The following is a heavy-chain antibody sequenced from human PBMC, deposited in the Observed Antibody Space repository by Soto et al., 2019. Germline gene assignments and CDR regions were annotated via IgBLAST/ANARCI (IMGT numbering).Heavy chain of an antibody. J-gene: IGHJ6*02. CDR3: VRGYYDILTGSTGLYGMDV. CDR1: GYTFTSYG. V-gene: IGHV1-18*04. D-gene: IGHD3-9*01. Sequence: QVQLVQSGAEVKKPGASVKVSCKASGYTFTSYGISWVRQAPGQGLEWMGWISAYNGNTNYAQKLQGRVTMTTDTSTSTAYMELRSLRSDDTAVYYCVRGYYDILTGSTGLYGMDVWGQGTTVTVSS. CDR2: ISAYNGNT.